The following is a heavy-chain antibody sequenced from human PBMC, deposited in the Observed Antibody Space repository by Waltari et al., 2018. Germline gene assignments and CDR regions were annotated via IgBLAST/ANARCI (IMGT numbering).Heavy chain of an antibody. V-gene: IGHV2-5*01. J-gene: IGHJ4*02. CDR2: IYWNDDK. D-gene: IGHD2-2*01. CDR1: GFSLSTSRVG. Sequence: QITLKESGPTLVKPTQTLTLTCTFSGFSLSTSRVGVGWIRQPPGKALEWLALIYWNDDKRYSPSLKSRLTITKDTSKNQVVLTMTNMDPVDTATYYCAHTVPAAIGLGTFDYWGQGTLVTVSS. CDR3: AHTVPAAIGLGTFDY.